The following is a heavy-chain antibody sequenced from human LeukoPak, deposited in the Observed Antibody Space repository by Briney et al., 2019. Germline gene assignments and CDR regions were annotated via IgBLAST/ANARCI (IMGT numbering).Heavy chain of an antibody. D-gene: IGHD2-2*01. J-gene: IGHJ6*03. V-gene: IGHV4-34*01. CDR3: ARGRSCKGSSTSCYAPTDYYYYMDV. Sequence: PSETLSLTCAVYGGSFSGYYWSWIRQPRWKGVEWIGEINHSGSTSYNPSLKSRVTISVDTSKNQFSLKLSSVTAADTAVYYCARGRSCKGSSTSCYAPTDYYYYMDVWGKGTTVTVSS. CDR1: GGSFSGYY. CDR2: INHSGST.